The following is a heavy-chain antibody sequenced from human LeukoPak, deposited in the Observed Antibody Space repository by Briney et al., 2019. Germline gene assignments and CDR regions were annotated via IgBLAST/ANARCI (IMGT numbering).Heavy chain of an antibody. CDR1: GGSVSSYY. Sequence: SETLSLTCTVSGGSVSSYYWSWIRQPAGKGLQWIGRIYSSGTTDYNPSLKSRVTMSVDTSKNQFSLKVTSVTAADTAVYYCAREYACRHGHLYHFDFWGQGTLVTVSS. D-gene: IGHD3-16*02. V-gene: IGHV4-4*07. CDR3: AREYACRHGHLYHFDF. J-gene: IGHJ4*02. CDR2: IYSSGTT.